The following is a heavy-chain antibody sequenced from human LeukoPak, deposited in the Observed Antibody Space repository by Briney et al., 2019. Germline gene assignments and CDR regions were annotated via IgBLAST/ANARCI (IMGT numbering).Heavy chain of an antibody. D-gene: IGHD6-13*01. CDR3: ARDAGRILNWFDP. CDR2: IYSSGST. J-gene: IGHJ5*02. Sequence: PSETLSLTCTVSGGSISDYYWSWIRQPAGKGLEWIGRIYSSGSTNYNPSLKSRVTMSVDTSKNHFSLKLSSVTAADTAVYYCARDAGRILNWFDPWGQGTLVTVSS. V-gene: IGHV4-4*07. CDR1: GGSISDYY.